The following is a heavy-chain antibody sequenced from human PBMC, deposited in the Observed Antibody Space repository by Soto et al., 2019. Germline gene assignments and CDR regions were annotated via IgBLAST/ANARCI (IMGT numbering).Heavy chain of an antibody. D-gene: IGHD4-4*01. CDR2: ISIHNGNT. V-gene: IGHV1-18*04. CDR1: GYTFNTYG. J-gene: IGHJ6*03. Sequence: QAQLLQSGGELKKSGASVKVSCKASGYTFNTYGISWVRQAPGQGLEWMAWISIHNGNTNFAQKFQGRVTLTTDTSTSTAKRELRNLRSDDTAVYYCPRMTTVDNSPYYIDVWGKGTTVTVSS. CDR3: PRMTTVDNSPYYIDV.